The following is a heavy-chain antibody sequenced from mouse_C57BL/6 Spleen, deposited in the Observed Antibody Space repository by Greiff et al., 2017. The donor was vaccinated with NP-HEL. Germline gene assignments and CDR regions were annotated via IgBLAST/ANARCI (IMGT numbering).Heavy chain of an antibody. V-gene: IGHV3-6*01. D-gene: IGHD1-1*01. CDR1: GYSITSGYY. J-gene: IGHJ1*03. CDR3: ARLNYYGSSYGYFDV. Sequence: EVQVVESGPGLVKPSQSLSLTCSVTGYSITSGYYWNWIRQFPGNKLEWMGYISYDGSNNYNPSLKNRISITRDTSKNQFFLKLNSVTTEDTATYYCARLNYYGSSYGYFDVWGTGTTVTVSS. CDR2: ISYDGSN.